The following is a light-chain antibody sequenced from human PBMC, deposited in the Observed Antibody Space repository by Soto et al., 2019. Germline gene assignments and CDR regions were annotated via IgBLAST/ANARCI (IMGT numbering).Light chain of an antibody. CDR2: DAS. J-gene: IGKJ2*01. CDR1: QSISSW. V-gene: IGKV1-5*01. Sequence: DIQMTQSPSTLSASVGDRVTITCRASQSISSWLAWYQQKPGKAPKLLIYDASSLESGVPSRFSGSGSGTEFTLTISSLQPDDFATYYCQQSNSYSYTFGQGTKVDIK. CDR3: QQSNSYSYT.